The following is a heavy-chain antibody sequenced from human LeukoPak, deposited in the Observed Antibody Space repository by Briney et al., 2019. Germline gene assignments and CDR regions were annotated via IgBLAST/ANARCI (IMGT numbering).Heavy chain of an antibody. D-gene: IGHD3-22*01. V-gene: IGHV7-4-1*02. CDR2: INTNTGNP. CDR3: AREEYYDSSAPTNFDY. CDR1: GYTFTNYA. Sequence: ASVKVSCKASGYTFTNYAMNWVRQAPGQGLEWMGWINTNTGNPTYAKGFTGRFVFSLDTSVTTAYLQISSLKAEDTAVYYCAREEYYDSSAPTNFDYWGQGTLVTVSS. J-gene: IGHJ4*02.